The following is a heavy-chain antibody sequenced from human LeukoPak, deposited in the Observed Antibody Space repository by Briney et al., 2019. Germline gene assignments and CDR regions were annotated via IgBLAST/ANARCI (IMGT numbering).Heavy chain of an antibody. CDR2: IKQDGSEK. CDR1: GFTFSSYW. D-gene: IGHD6-13*01. Sequence: GGSLRLSCAASGFTFSSYWMSWVRQAPGKGLEWVANIKQDGSEKYYVDSVKGRFTIPRDNAKNSLYLQMNSLRAEDTAVYYCARDLIAAAGPFDYWGQGTLVTVSS. J-gene: IGHJ4*02. V-gene: IGHV3-7*01. CDR3: ARDLIAAAGPFDY.